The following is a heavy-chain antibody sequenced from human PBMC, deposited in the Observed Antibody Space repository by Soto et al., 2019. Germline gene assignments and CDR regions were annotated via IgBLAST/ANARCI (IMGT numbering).Heavy chain of an antibody. CDR2: INHGGTS. J-gene: IGHJ4*02. CDR3: ARAKYDSSTYYLDY. CDR1: GGSFSGYY. D-gene: IGHD3-22*01. Sequence: PSETVSLTCAVHGGSFSGYYWDWIRQPPGKGLEWIGEINHGGTSNYNPSLKSRVTISVDTSNNQFSLNLSSVTAADTAVYYCARAKYDSSTYYLDYWGQGTLVT. V-gene: IGHV4-34*01.